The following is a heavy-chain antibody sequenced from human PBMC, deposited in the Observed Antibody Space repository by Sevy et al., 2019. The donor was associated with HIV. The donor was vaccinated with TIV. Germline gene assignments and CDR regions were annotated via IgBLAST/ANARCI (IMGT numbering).Heavy chain of an antibody. J-gene: IGHJ4*02. D-gene: IGHD3-10*01. CDR1: GFTFGDYA. Sequence: GGSLRLSCTASGFTFGDYAMSWFRQAPGKGLEWVGFIRSKAYGGTTEYAPSVKGRFTISRDDSKSIAYLQMNSLKTEDTAVYYCTSFVDGSGSYSNWGQGTLVTVSS. CDR2: IRSKAYGGTT. CDR3: TSFVDGSGSYSN. V-gene: IGHV3-49*03.